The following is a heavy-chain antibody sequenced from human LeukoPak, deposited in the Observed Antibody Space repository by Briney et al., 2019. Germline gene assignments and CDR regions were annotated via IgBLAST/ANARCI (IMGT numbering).Heavy chain of an antibody. Sequence: GGSLRLSCAASGFTFRNYWMHWVRQAPGKGLVWVSRINSDGSSTTYADSVKGRFTMSRDNAKNTLYLQMNSLRAEDTAVYYCAIGGFGIVVVSAIDYWGQGTLVTVSS. V-gene: IGHV3-74*01. CDR2: INSDGSST. J-gene: IGHJ4*02. CDR3: AIGGFGIVVVSAIDY. D-gene: IGHD2-21*01. CDR1: GFTFRNYW.